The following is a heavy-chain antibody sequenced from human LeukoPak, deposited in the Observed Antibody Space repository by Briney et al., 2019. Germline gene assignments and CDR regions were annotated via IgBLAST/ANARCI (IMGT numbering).Heavy chain of an antibody. V-gene: IGHV3-23*01. CDR1: GFILSDFR. D-gene: IGHD2-2*01. J-gene: IGHJ3*02. Sequence: SGGSLRLSCAASGFILSDFRMSWVRQAPGKGLEWVSAISGSGGSTYYADSVKGRFTISRDNSKNTLYLQMNSLRAEDTAVYYCAKERRSSTRLPNAFDIWGQGTMVTVSS. CDR3: AKERRSSTRLPNAFDI. CDR2: ISGSGGST.